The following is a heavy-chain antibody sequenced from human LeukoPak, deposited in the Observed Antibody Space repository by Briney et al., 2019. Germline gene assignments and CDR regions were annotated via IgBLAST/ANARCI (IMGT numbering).Heavy chain of an antibody. J-gene: IGHJ4*02. V-gene: IGHV3-23*01. CDR2: IIGGAGGT. CDR3: AKDNAARTYYDYVWGSYRLRYMGYFDY. CDR1: GFFFSSHG. D-gene: IGHD3-16*02. Sequence: PGGSLRLSCAASGFFFSSHGMSWVRQAPGRGLEWVSGIIGGAGGTYYADSVKGRFTISRDNAKNTLYLQMNSLRAEDTAVYYCAKDNAARTYYDYVWGSYRLRYMGYFDYWGQGTLVTVSS.